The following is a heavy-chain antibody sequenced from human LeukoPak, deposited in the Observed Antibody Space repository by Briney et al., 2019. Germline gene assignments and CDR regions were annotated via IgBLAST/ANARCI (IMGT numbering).Heavy chain of an antibody. CDR3: ATDTGYSSSWLAFDY. CDR2: INPSGGST. Sequence: GASVKVSCRTSGYIFNDYYMHWVRQAPGQGLEWMGIINPSGGSTSYAQKFQGRVTMTRDTSTSTVYMELSSLRSGDTAVYYCATDTGYSSSWLAFDYWGQGTLVTVSS. V-gene: IGHV1-46*02. J-gene: IGHJ4*02. CDR1: GYIFNDYY. D-gene: IGHD6-13*01.